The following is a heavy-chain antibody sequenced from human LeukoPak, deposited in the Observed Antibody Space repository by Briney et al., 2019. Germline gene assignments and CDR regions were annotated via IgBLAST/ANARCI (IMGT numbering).Heavy chain of an antibody. CDR2: IIPIFGTA. J-gene: IGHJ6*03. CDR3: ARNDILTGYYSDYYYMDV. D-gene: IGHD3-9*01. CDR1: GYTFTSYD. Sequence: SVKVSCKASGYTFTSYDTNWVRQATGQGLEWMGGIIPIFGTANYAQKFQGRVTITTDESTSTAYMELSSLRSEDTAVYYCARNDILTGYYSDYYYMDVWGKGTTVTVSS. V-gene: IGHV1-69*05.